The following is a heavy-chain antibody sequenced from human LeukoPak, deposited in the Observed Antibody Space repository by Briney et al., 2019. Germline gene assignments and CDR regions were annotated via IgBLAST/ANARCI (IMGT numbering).Heavy chain of an antibody. CDR3: ARMYGSQRPTWFDP. V-gene: IGHV4-34*09. D-gene: IGHD3-10*01. Sequence: SETLSLTCAVYGGSFSGYYWSWIRQPPGKGLEWIGEINHSGSTYYNPSLKSRVTISVDTSKNQFSLKLSSVTAADTAVYYCARMYGSQRPTWFDPWGQGTLVTVSS. CDR2: INHSGST. J-gene: IGHJ5*02. CDR1: GGSFSGYY.